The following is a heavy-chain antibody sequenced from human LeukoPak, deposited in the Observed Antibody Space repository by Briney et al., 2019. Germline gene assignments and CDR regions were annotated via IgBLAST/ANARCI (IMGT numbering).Heavy chain of an antibody. D-gene: IGHD2-15*01. V-gene: IGHV3-30-3*01. J-gene: IGHJ6*02. CDR3: ARVGCTGGSCRPYHYYGMDV. Sequence: GGSLRLSCAASGFTFSGYAIHWVRQAPGKGLEWGALISYDGSNKYYADSVKGRFTISRDNSKNTLYLQMNSLRVEDTAVYYCARVGCTGGSCRPYHYYGMDVWGQGTTVTVSS. CDR1: GFTFSGYA. CDR2: ISYDGSNK.